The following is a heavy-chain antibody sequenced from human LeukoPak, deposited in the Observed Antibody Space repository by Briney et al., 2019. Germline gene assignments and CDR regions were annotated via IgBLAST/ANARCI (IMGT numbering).Heavy chain of an antibody. V-gene: IGHV3-11*01. CDR1: GFSFSDYY. CDR3: ASDKDAFDF. Sequence: GGSLRLSCEASGFSFSDYYMSWIRQAPGKGLEWVLSISSSSSTIYYADSVKGRFTISRDNAKNSVFLQMNSLRGEDTAVYYCASDKDAFDFWGQGTMVTVSS. CDR2: ISSSSSTI. J-gene: IGHJ3*01.